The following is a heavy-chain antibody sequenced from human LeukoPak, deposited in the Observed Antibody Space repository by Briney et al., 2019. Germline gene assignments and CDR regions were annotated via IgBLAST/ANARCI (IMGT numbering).Heavy chain of an antibody. CDR3: ASKFLGSRGYYFDY. J-gene: IGHJ4*02. Sequence: ASVKVSCKASGYTFSSYDINWVRQAAGQGLEWMGWMKPNSGNTGYAQKFQGRVNMTRNTSISTAYMELSSLRSADTAVYYCASKFLGSRGYYFDYWGQGTLVTVSS. CDR1: GYTFSSYD. V-gene: IGHV1-8*01. CDR2: MKPNSGNT. D-gene: IGHD3-10*01.